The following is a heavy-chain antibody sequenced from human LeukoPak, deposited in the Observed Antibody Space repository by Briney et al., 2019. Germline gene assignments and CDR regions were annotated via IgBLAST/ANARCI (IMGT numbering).Heavy chain of an antibody. V-gene: IGHV5-51*01. Sequence: GESLKISCKGSGYSFSNYWIGWVRQMPGKGLEWMGIIYPGDSDTRYSPSFQGQVTISADKSISTAYLQWSSLKASDTAMYYCARRYYYDSSGYYTLEESYFDYWGQGTLVTVSS. CDR1: GYSFSNYW. J-gene: IGHJ4*02. CDR3: ARRYYYDSSGYYTLEESYFDY. D-gene: IGHD3-22*01. CDR2: IYPGDSDT.